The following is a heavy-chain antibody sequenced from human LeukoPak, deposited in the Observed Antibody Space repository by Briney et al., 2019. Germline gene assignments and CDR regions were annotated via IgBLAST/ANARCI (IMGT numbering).Heavy chain of an antibody. CDR2: ISAYNGNT. Sequence: GASVKVSCKASGYTFTSYGISWVRQAPGQGLEWMGWISAYNGNTNYAQKVQGRVTMTTDTSTSTAYMELRSLRSDDTAVYYCARTHAYDILTGYYNRYFDYWGQGTLVTVSS. V-gene: IGHV1-18*04. J-gene: IGHJ4*02. CDR1: GYTFTSYG. D-gene: IGHD3-9*01. CDR3: ARTHAYDILTGYYNRYFDY.